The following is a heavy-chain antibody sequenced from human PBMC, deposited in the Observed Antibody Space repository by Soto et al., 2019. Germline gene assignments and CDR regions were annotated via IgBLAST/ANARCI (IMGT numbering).Heavy chain of an antibody. CDR2: IYPGDSDT. CDR1: GYSFTSYW. CDR3: ARQHDYYDSSGYDY. D-gene: IGHD3-22*01. V-gene: IGHV5-51*01. J-gene: IGHJ4*02. Sequence: GESLKISCKGSGYSFTSYWIGWVRQMPGKGLEWMGIIYPGDSDTRYSPSFQGQITISADKSISTAYLQWSSLKASVTSMYYCARQHDYYDSSGYDYWGQGTLVTVSS.